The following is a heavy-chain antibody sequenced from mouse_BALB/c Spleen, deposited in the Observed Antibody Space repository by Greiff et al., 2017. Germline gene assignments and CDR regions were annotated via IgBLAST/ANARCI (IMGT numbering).Heavy chain of an antibody. CDR2: ISYSGST. D-gene: IGHD2-3*01. CDR1: GDSITSGY. J-gene: IGHJ3*01. CDR3: ARFYYGYYAWFAY. Sequence: VQLQQSGPSLVKPSQTLSLTCSVTGDSITSGYWNWIRQFPGNKLEWMGYISYSGSTSYNPSLKSRISITRDTSKNQFFLQLNSVTTEDTATYYCARFYYGYYAWFAYWGQGTLVTVSA. V-gene: IGHV3-2*02.